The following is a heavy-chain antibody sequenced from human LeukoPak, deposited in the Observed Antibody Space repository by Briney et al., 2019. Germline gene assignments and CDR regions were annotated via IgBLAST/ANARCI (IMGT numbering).Heavy chain of an antibody. D-gene: IGHD5-24*01. Sequence: GGSLRLSCAASGFTVSSNYMSWVRQAPGKGLEWVSVIYSGGSTYYADSVKGRFTISRDNSKNTLYLQMNSLRAEDTAVCYCAREDGYGLNDYWGQGTLVTVSS. V-gene: IGHV3-53*01. CDR1: GFTVSSNY. J-gene: IGHJ4*02. CDR2: IYSGGST. CDR3: AREDGYGLNDY.